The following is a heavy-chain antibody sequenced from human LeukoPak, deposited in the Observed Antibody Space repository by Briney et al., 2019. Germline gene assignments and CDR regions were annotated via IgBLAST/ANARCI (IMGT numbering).Heavy chain of an antibody. D-gene: IGHD1-26*01. V-gene: IGHV3-11*04. CDR3: ARATATYSVSPGALDI. Sequence: PGGSLRLSCAASGFSFSDYYVTWIRQAPGKGLEWVSYVSSSGSTEKYADSVKGRFTISRDNAEKSLYLQMDSLRVEDTAIYYCARATATYSVSPGALDIWGQGTMVIVSS. CDR1: GFSFSDYY. CDR2: VSSSGSTE. J-gene: IGHJ3*02.